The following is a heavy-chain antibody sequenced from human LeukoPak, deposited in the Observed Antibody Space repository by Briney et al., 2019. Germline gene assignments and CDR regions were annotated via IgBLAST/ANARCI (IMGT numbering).Heavy chain of an antibody. CDR1: GGSISSYC. CDR2: IYYSGST. CDR3: ARHAVAGTGYYFDY. D-gene: IGHD6-19*01. J-gene: IGHJ4*02. Sequence: SETLSLTCTVSGGSISSYCWSWIRQPPGKGLEWIGYIYYSGSTNYNPSLKSRVTISVDTSKNQFSLKLSSVTAADTAVYYCARHAVAGTGYYFDYWGQGTLVTVSS. V-gene: IGHV4-59*08.